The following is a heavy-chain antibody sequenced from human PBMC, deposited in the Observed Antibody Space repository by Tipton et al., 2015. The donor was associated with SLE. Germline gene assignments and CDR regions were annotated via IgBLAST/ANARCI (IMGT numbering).Heavy chain of an antibody. D-gene: IGHD6-13*01. CDR2: IYYSGST. CDR3: ARRDGYSSIWNWFDP. CDR1: GGSISNYY. J-gene: IGHJ5*02. V-gene: IGHV4-59*12. Sequence: TLSLTCTVSGGSISNYYWSWIRQPPGKGLEWIGYIYYSGSTNYNPSLKSRVTISVDTSKNQFSLKASSVTAADTAVYYCARRDGYSSIWNWFDPWGQGTLVTVSS.